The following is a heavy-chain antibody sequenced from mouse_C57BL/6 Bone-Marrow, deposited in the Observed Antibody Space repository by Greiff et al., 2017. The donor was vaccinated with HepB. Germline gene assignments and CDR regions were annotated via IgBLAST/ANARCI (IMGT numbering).Heavy chain of an antibody. CDR3: ARGRLDY. CDR1: GYTFTSYG. J-gene: IGHJ4*01. CDR2: IYPRSGNT. Sequence: QVQLKGSGAELARPGASVKLSCKASGYTFTSYGISWVKQRTGQGLEWIGEIYPRSGNTYYNEKFKGKATLTADKSSSTAYMELRSLTSEDSAVYFCARGRLDYWGQGTSVTVSS. V-gene: IGHV1-81*01.